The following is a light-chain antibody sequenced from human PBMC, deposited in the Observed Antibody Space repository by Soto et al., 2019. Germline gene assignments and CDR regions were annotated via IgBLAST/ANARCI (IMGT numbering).Light chain of an antibody. CDR1: SSNIGSNY. J-gene: IGLJ2*01. V-gene: IGLV1-47*02. CDR2: SNN. CDR3: AAWDDSLSGHVV. Sequence: QSVLTQPPSASGIPGQRVTISCSGSSSNIGSNYVYWYQQLPGTAPKLLIYSNNQRPSGVPDRFSGSKSGTSASLAISGLRSEDEADYYCAAWDDSLSGHVVFGGGTKVTVL.